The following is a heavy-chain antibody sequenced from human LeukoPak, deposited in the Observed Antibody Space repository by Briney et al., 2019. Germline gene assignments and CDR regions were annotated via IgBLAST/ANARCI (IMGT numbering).Heavy chain of an antibody. CDR3: ARNNGMDV. Sequence: PGGSLRLSCAASGFTLSNHWMTWVRQVPGRRPEWVANVNRDGSETYYLDSVKGRFTISKDNAKNSLYLQMNSLRAEDTALYHRARNNGMDVWGQGTTVIVSS. CDR1: GFTLSNHW. J-gene: IGHJ6*02. V-gene: IGHV3-7*03. CDR2: VNRDGSET.